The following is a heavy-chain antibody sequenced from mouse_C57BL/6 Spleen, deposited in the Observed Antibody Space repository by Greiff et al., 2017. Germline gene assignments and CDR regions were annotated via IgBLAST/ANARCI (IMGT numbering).Heavy chain of an antibody. J-gene: IGHJ3*01. Sequence: EVQLVESGGGLVQPGGSLKLSCAASGFTFSDYYMYWVRQTPEKRLEWVAYISNGGGSTYYPDTVKGRFTISRDNAKNTLYRQMSRLKSEDTAMYYCARQEFAYWGQGTLVTVSA. CDR1: GFTFSDYY. CDR3: ARQEFAY. CDR2: ISNGGGST. V-gene: IGHV5-12*01.